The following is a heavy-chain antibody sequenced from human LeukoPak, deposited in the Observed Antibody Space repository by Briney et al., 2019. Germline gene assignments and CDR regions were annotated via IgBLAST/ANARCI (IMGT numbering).Heavy chain of an antibody. CDR1: GGSFSGYY. V-gene: IGHV4-34*01. J-gene: IGHJ4*02. D-gene: IGHD4-17*01. CDR3: ARRRGAYGDYVY. CDR2: INHSGST. Sequence: PSETLSLTCAVYGGSFSGYYWSWIRQPPGKGLEWIGEINHSGSTNYNPSLKSRVTISVDTSKNQFSLNLSSVTAADTAVYYCARRRGAYGDYVYWGQGTLVTVSS.